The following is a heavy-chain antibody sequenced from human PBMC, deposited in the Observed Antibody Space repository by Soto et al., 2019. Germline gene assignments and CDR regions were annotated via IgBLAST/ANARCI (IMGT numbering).Heavy chain of an antibody. D-gene: IGHD1-7*01. CDR2: IYHSGST. CDR3: AREGITGTTGGHAFDI. J-gene: IGHJ3*02. V-gene: IGHV4-30-2*01. Sequence: TSETLSLTCAVSGGSISSGGYSWSWIRQPPGKGLEWIGYIYHSGSTYYNPSLKSRVTISVDRSKNQFSLKLSSVTAADTAVYYCAREGITGTTGGHAFDIWGQGTMVTVSS. CDR1: GGSISSGGYS.